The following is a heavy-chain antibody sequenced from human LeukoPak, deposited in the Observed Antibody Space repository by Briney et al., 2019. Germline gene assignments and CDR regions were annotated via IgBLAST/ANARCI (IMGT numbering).Heavy chain of an antibody. CDR1: GYSISGGYY. CDR3: ANILSGYEIDY. V-gene: IGHV4-38-2*01. CDR2: IYHSGNT. J-gene: IGHJ4*02. Sequence: SETLSLTCAVSGYSISGGYYWGWIRQPPGKGLEWIGSIYHSGNTYYNPSLRSRVTISVDTSKNQFSLRLSSVTAADTAVYYRANILSGYEIDYWGQGTLVTVSS. D-gene: IGHD3-9*01.